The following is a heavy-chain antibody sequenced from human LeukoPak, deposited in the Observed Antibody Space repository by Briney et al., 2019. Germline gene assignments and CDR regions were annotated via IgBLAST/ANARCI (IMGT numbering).Heavy chain of an antibody. V-gene: IGHV1-46*01. CDR1: GYTFTSCY. J-gene: IGHJ4*02. CDR2: INPSGGST. D-gene: IGHD6-13*01. CDR3: ARDLNAQSSTQSPRYYFDY. Sequence: GASVKVSCKASGYTFTSCYMHWVRQAPGQGLEWMGIINPSGGSTSYAQKFQGRVTMTRDMSTSAVYMELSSLRSEDTAVYYCARDLNAQSSTQSPRYYFDYWGQGTLVTVSS.